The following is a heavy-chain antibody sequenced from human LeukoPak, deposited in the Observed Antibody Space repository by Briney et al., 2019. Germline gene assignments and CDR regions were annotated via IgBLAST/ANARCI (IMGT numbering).Heavy chain of an antibody. V-gene: IGHV3-23*01. CDR1: GFTFSSYA. D-gene: IGHD3-3*01. CDR2: ISGSGGST. CDR3: AKDLYYDFWSGHDY. Sequence: GGSLTLACAAFGFTFSSYAMSWVRQAPGMGLEWVSAISGSGGSTYYADSVKGRFTISRDNSKNTLYLQMNSLRAEDTAVYYCAKDLYYDFWSGHDYWGQGTLVTVSS. J-gene: IGHJ4*02.